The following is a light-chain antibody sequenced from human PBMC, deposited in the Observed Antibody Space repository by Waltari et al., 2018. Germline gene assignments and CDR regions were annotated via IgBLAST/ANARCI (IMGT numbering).Light chain of an antibody. CDR1: ASAKQY. CDR3: QSADSSGTVYI. V-gene: IGLV3-25*03. Sequence: SYELTQHPSVSVSPGQTATITGSGDASAKQYSYGYQQQRSQAPVVVIFKDNERPSGIPERFSGSSSGTTVTLTISGVQAEDEADYFCQSADSSGTVYIFGTGTKVTVL. CDR2: KDN. J-gene: IGLJ1*01.